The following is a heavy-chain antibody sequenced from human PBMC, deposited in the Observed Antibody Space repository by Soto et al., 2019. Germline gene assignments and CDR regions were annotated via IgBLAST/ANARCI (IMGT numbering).Heavy chain of an antibody. CDR3: ARPLYSYGPMDV. CDR1: GGSIRSYY. V-gene: IGHV4-59*01. CDR2: IYYSGST. Sequence: PSETLSLTCTVSGGSIRSYYWTWIRQPPGKGLEWIGYIYYSGSTSYNPSLKSRVTISVDTSKNQFSLKLSSVTAADTAVYYCARPLYSYGPMDVWGQGTTVTAP. D-gene: IGHD5-18*01. J-gene: IGHJ6*02.